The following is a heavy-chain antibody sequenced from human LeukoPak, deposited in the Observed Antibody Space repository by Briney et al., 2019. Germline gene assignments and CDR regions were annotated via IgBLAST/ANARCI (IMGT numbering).Heavy chain of an antibody. CDR2: IRSKANSYAT. D-gene: IGHD4-17*01. CDR3: TRRGHDYGDENPPFDY. Sequence: GGSLRLSYAASGFTFSGSAMHWVRQASGKGLEWVGRIRSKANSYATAYAASVKGRFTISRDDSKNTAYLQMNSLKTGDTAVYYCTRRGHDYGDENPPFDYWGQGTLVTVSS. CDR1: GFTFSGSA. V-gene: IGHV3-73*01. J-gene: IGHJ4*02.